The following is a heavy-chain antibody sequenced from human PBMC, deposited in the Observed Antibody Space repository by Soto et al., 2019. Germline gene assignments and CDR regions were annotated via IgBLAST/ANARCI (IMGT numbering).Heavy chain of an antibody. CDR2: ISSSSSYI. Sequence: GGSLRLSCAASGFTFSSYSMNWVRQAPGKGLEWVSSISSSSSYIYYADSVKGRFTISRDNAKNSLYLQMNSLRAEDTAVYYCARDRGEGLELRHHYYYYYGMDVWGQGTTVTVSS. V-gene: IGHV3-21*01. D-gene: IGHD1-7*01. J-gene: IGHJ6*02. CDR3: ARDRGEGLELRHHYYYYYGMDV. CDR1: GFTFSSYS.